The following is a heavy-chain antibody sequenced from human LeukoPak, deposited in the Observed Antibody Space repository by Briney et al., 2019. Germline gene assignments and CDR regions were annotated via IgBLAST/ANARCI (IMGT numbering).Heavy chain of an antibody. D-gene: IGHD3-10*01. J-gene: IGHJ6*02. Sequence: GGSLRLSCAASGFTFSSYSMNWVRQAPGKGLEWVSSISSSSSYIYYADSVKGRFTISRDNAKNSLYLQMNSLRAEDTAVYYCAKAVRGATTYGMDVWGQGTTVTVSS. CDR2: ISSSSSYI. V-gene: IGHV3-21*01. CDR3: AKAVRGATTYGMDV. CDR1: GFTFSSYS.